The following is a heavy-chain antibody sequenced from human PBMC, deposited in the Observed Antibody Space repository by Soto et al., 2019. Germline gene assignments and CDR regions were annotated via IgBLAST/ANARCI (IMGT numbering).Heavy chain of an antibody. Sequence: SVKVSCKASGFTFTSSAMQWVRQARGQRLEWIGWIVVGSCNTNYAQKFQERVTITRDMSTSTAYMELSSLRSEDTAVYYCAAWLSVAGTSPFDPWGQGTLVTVSS. CDR2: IVVGSCNT. CDR1: GFTFTSSA. D-gene: IGHD6-19*01. J-gene: IGHJ5*02. V-gene: IGHV1-58*02. CDR3: AAWLSVAGTSPFDP.